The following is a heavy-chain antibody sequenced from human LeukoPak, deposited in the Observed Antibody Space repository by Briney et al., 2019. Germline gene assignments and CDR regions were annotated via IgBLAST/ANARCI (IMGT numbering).Heavy chain of an antibody. D-gene: IGHD5-18*01. CDR2: ISSSSSTI. V-gene: IGHV3-48*04. CDR3: ARRDTGLDY. J-gene: IGHJ4*02. CDR1: GFTFSSYS. Sequence: GGSLRLSCAASGFTFSSYSMNWVRQAPGKGLEWVSYISSSSSTIYYADSVKGRFTISRDNAKNSLYLQMNGLRAEDTAVYYCARRDTGLDYWGQGTLVTVSS.